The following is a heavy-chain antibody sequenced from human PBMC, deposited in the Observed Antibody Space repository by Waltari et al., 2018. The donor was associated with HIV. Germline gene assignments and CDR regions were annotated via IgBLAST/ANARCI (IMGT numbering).Heavy chain of an antibody. CDR2: FDPEEGET. V-gene: IGHV1-24*01. D-gene: IGHD4-17*01. CDR3: ATHDYGDYQFDY. CDR1: GYTLTELS. Sequence: QVQLVQSGAEVKKPGASVKVSCKVSGYTLTELSMHWVRQAPGKGLEWMGGFDPEEGETIDAQKVQGRGTMTEDTSTDTAYMELSSLRSEDTAVYYCATHDYGDYQFDYWGQGTLVTVSS. J-gene: IGHJ4*02.